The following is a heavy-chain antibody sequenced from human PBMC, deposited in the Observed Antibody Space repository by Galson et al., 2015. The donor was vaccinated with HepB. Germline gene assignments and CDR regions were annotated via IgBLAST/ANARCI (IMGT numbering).Heavy chain of an antibody. J-gene: IGHJ4*02. V-gene: IGHV3-23*01. CDR2: ISGSGGST. CDR1: GLTFSSYA. D-gene: IGHD2-2*01. Sequence: SLRLSCAASGLTFSSYAMSWVRQAPGKGLEWVSAISGSGGSTYYADSVKGRFTISRDNSKNTLYLQMNSLRAEDTAVYYCAKATRVGVVVVPAAIVSWGQGTLVTVSS. CDR3: AKATRVGVVVVPAAIVS.